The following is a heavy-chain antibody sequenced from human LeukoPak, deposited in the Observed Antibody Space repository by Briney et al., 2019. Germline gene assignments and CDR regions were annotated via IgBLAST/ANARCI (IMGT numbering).Heavy chain of an antibody. CDR2: IYPGDSDT. CDR3: ARSSDIVVVHNWFDP. D-gene: IGHD2-2*01. J-gene: IGHJ5*02. V-gene: IGHV5-51*01. Sequence: GESLKISCKGSGYSFTSYWIGWVRQMPGKGLEWMGIIYPGDSDTRYSPSFQGQVTISADKSISTAYLQWGSLKASDTAMYYCARSSDIVVVHNWFDPWGQGTLVTVSS. CDR1: GYSFTSYW.